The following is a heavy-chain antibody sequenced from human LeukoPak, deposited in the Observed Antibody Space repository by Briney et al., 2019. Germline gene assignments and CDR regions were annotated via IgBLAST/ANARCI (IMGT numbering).Heavy chain of an antibody. J-gene: IGHJ4*02. D-gene: IGHD6-13*01. Sequence: SETLSLTCTVSGGSISSNYWSLIRQPPGKGLEWIGYIYYSGSTNYNPSLKSRVTISVDTSKNQFSLKLSSVTAADTAVYYCAREGRGAAAGMDYWGQGTLVTVSS. V-gene: IGHV4-59*01. CDR3: AREGRGAAAGMDY. CDR2: IYYSGST. CDR1: GGSISSNY.